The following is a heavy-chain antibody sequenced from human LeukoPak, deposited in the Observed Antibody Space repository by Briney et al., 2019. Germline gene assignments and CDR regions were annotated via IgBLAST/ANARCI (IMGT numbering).Heavy chain of an antibody. V-gene: IGHV3-48*03. D-gene: IGHD3-22*01. CDR1: GFTFSSYE. J-gene: IGHJ4*02. CDR3: AREILYDSIGYYQDY. CDR2: ISSSGSTI. Sequence: PGGSLRLSCAASGFTFSSYEMNWVRQAPGKGLEWVSYISSSGSTIYYADSVKGRFTISRDNAKNSLYLQMNSLRAEDTALYYCAREILYDSIGYYQDYWGQGTLVTVSS.